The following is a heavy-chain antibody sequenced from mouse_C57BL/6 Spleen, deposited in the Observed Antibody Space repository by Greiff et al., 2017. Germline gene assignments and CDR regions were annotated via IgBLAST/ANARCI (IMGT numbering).Heavy chain of an antibody. Sequence: QVQLQQPGAELVMPGASVKLSCKASGYTFTSYWMHWVKQRPGQGLEWIGELDPSDSYTNYNQKFKGKSTLTVDKSSSTAYMQLSSLTSEDSAVYYCARVYSNWYFDVWGTGTTVTVSS. CDR3: ARVYSNWYFDV. D-gene: IGHD2-5*01. V-gene: IGHV1-69*01. CDR1: GYTFTSYW. CDR2: LDPSDSYT. J-gene: IGHJ1*03.